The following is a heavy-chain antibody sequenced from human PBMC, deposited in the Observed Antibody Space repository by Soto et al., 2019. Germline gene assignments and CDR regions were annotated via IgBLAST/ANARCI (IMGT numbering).Heavy chain of an antibody. CDR2: SNGGNGFT. V-gene: IGHV1-3*02. Sequence: QVQLVQSGAEVRTPGASVKISCKASGYTFRSYGVQWVRQAPGQSLEWVGWSNGGNGFTKYSQEIQDRVTITRDTAAGTIYMELRGLTSDDTAVYYCARLSYSDALDVWGQGTTVTVSS. D-gene: IGHD4-17*01. J-gene: IGHJ6*02. CDR3: ARLSYSDALDV. CDR1: GYTFRSYG.